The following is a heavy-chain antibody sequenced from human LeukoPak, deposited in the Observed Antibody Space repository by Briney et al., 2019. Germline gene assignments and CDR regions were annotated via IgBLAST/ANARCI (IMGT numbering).Heavy chain of an antibody. J-gene: IGHJ4*02. Sequence: GGSLRLTCAASGFTFSSYSMNWVRQAPGKGLEWVSSISSSSSYIYYADSVKGRFTISRDNAKNSLYLQMNSLRAEDTAVYYCARDPHYYDSSGYYGIFDYWGKGTLVTVSS. V-gene: IGHV3-21*01. D-gene: IGHD3-22*01. CDR2: ISSSSSYI. CDR1: GFTFSSYS. CDR3: ARDPHYYDSSGYYGIFDY.